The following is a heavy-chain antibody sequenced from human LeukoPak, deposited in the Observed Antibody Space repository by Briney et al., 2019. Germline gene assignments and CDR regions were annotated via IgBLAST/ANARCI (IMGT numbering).Heavy chain of an antibody. J-gene: IGHJ4*02. D-gene: IGHD2-2*02. V-gene: IGHV3-30*02. CDR2: IQYDGSYK. CDR1: GFTFSFYG. CDR3: AKTSDQLLYSKFDF. Sequence: GESLRLSCATSGFTFSFYGMHWVRQAPGKGLEWVAFIQYDGSYKFYADSVQGRFSISRDNSKSTLFLQMNSLRPGDTALYYCAKTSDQLLYSKFDFWGQGNLVTVSS.